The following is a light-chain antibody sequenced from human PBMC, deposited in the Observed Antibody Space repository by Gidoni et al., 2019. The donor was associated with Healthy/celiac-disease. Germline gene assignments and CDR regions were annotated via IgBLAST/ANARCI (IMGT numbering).Light chain of an antibody. CDR3: QSYDSSNWV. J-gene: IGLJ3*02. CDR1: SGSIASNY. Sequence: NFMLTQPHSVSESPGQTVTISCTGSSGSIASNYVQWYQQRPGSATTTVIYEDNQRPSGVPDRFSGSIDSSSNSASLTISGLKTEDEADYYCQSYDSSNWVFGGGTKLTVL. V-gene: IGLV6-57*02. CDR2: EDN.